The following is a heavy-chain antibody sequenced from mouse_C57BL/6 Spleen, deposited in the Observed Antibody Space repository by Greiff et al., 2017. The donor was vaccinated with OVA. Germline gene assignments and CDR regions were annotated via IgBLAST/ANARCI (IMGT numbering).Heavy chain of an antibody. Sequence: QVQLQQSGTELVKPGASVKLSCKASGYTFTSYWMHWVKQRPGQGLEWIGNINPSNGGTNYNEKFKSKATLTVDKSSSTAYMQLSSLTSEDSAVYYCARSETTAYAMDYWGQGTSVTVSS. J-gene: IGHJ4*01. CDR2: INPSNGGT. CDR3: ARSETTAYAMDY. CDR1: GYTFTSYW. D-gene: IGHD5-5*01. V-gene: IGHV1-53*01.